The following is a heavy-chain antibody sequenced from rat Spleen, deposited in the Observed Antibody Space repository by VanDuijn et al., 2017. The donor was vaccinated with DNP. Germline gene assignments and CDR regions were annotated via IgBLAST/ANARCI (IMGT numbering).Heavy chain of an antibody. CDR2: ISPSDVNT. CDR3: TNTMDA. V-gene: IGHV5-19*01. Sequence: EVQLVESGGGLVQPGKSLKLSCAASGFTFSNFGMYWIRQAPTKGLEWVASISPSDVNTYYRNSVKGRFTISRDNAKSTLYLQMDSLRSEDTATYYCTNTMDAWGQGTSVTVSS. J-gene: IGHJ4*01. CDR1: GFTFSNFG.